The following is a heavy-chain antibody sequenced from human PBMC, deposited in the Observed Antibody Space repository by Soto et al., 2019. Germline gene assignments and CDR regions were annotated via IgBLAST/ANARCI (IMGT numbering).Heavy chain of an antibody. D-gene: IGHD6-25*01. Sequence: QLQLRESGAGLVKPSETLSLTCTVSGGSINSGAYSWSWIRQSPGKGLEWLGFIYHSGSTYYSPSPTSRVTSSMATSKNTMSLKLTSVTAADTAAHYCARDNAGCIDSGCYFPGWFAPWGQGTLLTVSS. CDR3: ARDNAGCIDSGCYFPGWFAP. V-gene: IGHV4-30-2*06. J-gene: IGHJ5*02. CDR1: GGSINSGAYS. CDR2: IYHSGST.